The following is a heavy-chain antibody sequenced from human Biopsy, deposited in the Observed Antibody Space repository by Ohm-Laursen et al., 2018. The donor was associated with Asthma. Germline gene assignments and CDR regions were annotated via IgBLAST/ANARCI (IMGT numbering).Heavy chain of an antibody. CDR1: GGTFSNYA. CDR2: IIPMFGTT. CDR3: ASPTYCSGSSCINNYYYALDV. Sequence: EASVKVSCKASGGTFSNYAISWVRQAPGQGLEWMGGIIPMFGTTNYAQKFQGRVTITADESTSTAYKELSSLRSDDTAVYYCASPTYCSGSSCINNYYYALDVWGQGTTVTVSS. V-gene: IGHV1-69*13. J-gene: IGHJ6*02. D-gene: IGHD2-15*01.